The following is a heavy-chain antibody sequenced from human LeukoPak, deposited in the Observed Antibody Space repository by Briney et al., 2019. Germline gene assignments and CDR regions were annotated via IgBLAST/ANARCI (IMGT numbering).Heavy chain of an antibody. CDR2: IKPSGGST. CDR1: GYTFTSYY. V-gene: IGHV1-46*01. CDR3: ARDLQDYGDYVA. J-gene: IGHJ4*02. Sequence: ASVKVSCKASGYTFTSYYMHWVRQAPGQGLERKGIIKPSGGSTSYAQKFQGRVTMTRDTSTSTVYMELSSLRSEDTAVYYCARDLQDYGDYVAWGQGTLVTVSS. D-gene: IGHD4-17*01.